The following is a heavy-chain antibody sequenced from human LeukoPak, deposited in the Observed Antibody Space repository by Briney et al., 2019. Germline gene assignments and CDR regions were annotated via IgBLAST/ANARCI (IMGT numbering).Heavy chain of an antibody. CDR2: IIPICGTA. D-gene: IGHD3-3*01. CDR3: ARGRFLEWLLYHPTFDY. V-gene: IGHV1-69*01. Sequence: SVKVSCKASGGTFSSYAISWVRQAPGQGLEWMGGIIPICGTANYAQKFQGRVTITADESTSTAYMELSSPRSEDTAVHYCARGRFLEWLLYHPTFDYWGQGTLVTASS. CDR1: GGTFSSYA. J-gene: IGHJ4*02.